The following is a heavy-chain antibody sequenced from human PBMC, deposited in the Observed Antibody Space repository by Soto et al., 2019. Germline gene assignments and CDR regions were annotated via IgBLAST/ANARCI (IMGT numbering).Heavy chain of an antibody. CDR2: ISSYGGST. CDR3: ARDPDSSGYYYFDY. Sequence: EVQLVESGGGLVQPGGSLRLSCAASGFTFSSYAMHWVRQAPGKGLEYVSAISSYGGSTYYANSVKGRFTISRDNSKNTLYLQMGSLRAEAMAVYYCARDPDSSGYYYFDYWGQGTLVTVSS. D-gene: IGHD3-22*01. V-gene: IGHV3-64*01. J-gene: IGHJ4*02. CDR1: GFTFSSYA.